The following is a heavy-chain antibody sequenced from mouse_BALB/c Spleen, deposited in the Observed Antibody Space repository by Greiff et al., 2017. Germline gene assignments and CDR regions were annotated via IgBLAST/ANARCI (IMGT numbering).Heavy chain of an antibody. CDR3: ARGGGGYYDY. CDR2: IYPGNVNT. Sequence: QVQLQQSGPELVKPGASVRISCKASGYTFTSYYIHWVKQRPGQGLEWIGWIYPGNVNTKYNEKFKGKATLTADKSSSTAYMQLSSLTSEDSAVYFCARGGGGYYDYWGQGTTLTVSS. CDR1: GYTFTSYY. D-gene: IGHD2-3*01. V-gene: IGHV1S56*01. J-gene: IGHJ2*01.